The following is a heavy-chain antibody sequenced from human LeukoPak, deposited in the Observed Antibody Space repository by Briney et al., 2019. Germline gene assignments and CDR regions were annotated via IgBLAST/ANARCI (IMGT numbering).Heavy chain of an antibody. CDR1: GDSGSSNSAA. J-gene: IGHJ5*02. D-gene: IGHD6-19*01. CDR3: ASMIAVAGMSWFDP. CDR2: TYYRSKWYN. V-gene: IGHV6-1*01. Sequence: SQTLSLTCAISGDSGSSNSAAWNWIRQSPSRGREWLGRTYYRSKWYNDYAVSVKSRITINPDTSKNQFSLQLNSVTPEDTAVYYCASMIAVAGMSWFDPWGQGTLVTVSS.